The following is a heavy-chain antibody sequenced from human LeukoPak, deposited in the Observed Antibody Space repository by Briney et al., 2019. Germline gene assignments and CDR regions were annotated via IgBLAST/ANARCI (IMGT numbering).Heavy chain of an antibody. J-gene: IGHJ3*02. Sequence: GESLKISXKGSGYSFTSYWIGWVRQMPGKGLEWMGIIYPGDSDTRYSPSFQGQVTISADKSISTAYLQWSSLKASDTAMYYCARGPPYYDSSGYAFDIWGQGTMVTVSS. CDR3: ARGPPYYDSSGYAFDI. CDR2: IYPGDSDT. D-gene: IGHD3-22*01. CDR1: GYSFTSYW. V-gene: IGHV5-51*01.